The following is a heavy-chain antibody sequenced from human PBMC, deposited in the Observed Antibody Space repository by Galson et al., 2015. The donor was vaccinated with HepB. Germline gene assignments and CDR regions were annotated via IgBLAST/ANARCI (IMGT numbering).Heavy chain of an antibody. V-gene: IGHV1-2*06. CDR3: ARDTPTRDGYNYSNLDY. D-gene: IGHD5-24*01. CDR2: INPNSGGT. J-gene: IGHJ4*02. Sequence: SVKVSCKASGYTFTGYYMHWVRQAPGQGLEWMGRINPNSGGTNYAQKFQGRVTMTTDTSTSTAYMELRSLRSDDTAVYYCARDTPTRDGYNYSNLDYWGQGTLVTVSS. CDR1: GYTFTGYY.